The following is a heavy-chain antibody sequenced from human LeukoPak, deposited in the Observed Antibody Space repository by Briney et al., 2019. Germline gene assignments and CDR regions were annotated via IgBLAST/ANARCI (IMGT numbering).Heavy chain of an antibody. CDR3: AWMSIQLWLIDY. D-gene: IGHD5-18*01. V-gene: IGHV4-38-2*02. Sequence: SETLSLTCTVSGVSMTSYYWGWIRQPPGKGLEWIGSIYHSGSTYYNPSLKSRVTISVDTSKNQFSLKLSSVTAADTAVYYCAWMSIQLWLIDYWGQGTLVTVSS. J-gene: IGHJ4*02. CDR2: IYHSGST. CDR1: GVSMTSYY.